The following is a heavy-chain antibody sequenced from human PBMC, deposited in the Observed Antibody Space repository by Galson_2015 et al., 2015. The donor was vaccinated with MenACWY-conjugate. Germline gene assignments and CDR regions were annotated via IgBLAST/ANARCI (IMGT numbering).Heavy chain of an antibody. V-gene: IGHV3-33*01. J-gene: IGHJ4*02. CDR3: ARDRGNDAPIDY. D-gene: IGHD2-8*01. Sequence: SLRLSCAASGFTFSSYGMHWVRQAPGRGLEWVAVVWHDGKSKSYADSVKGQFTISRDNSQNTLHLQMNSLRAEDTAVYYCARDRGNDAPIDYWGQGALVTVSS. CDR1: GFTFSSYG. CDR2: VWHDGKSK.